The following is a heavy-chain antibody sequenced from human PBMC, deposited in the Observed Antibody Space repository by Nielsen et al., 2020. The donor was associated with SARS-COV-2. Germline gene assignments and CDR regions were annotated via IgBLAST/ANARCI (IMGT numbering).Heavy chain of an antibody. CDR3: ASTPPRGSSPGY. CDR1: GFTFSSYA. Sequence: GESLKISCAASGFTFSSYAMSWVRQAPGKGLEWVSSISSSSSYIYYADSVKGRFTISRDNAKNSLYLQMNSLRAEDTAVYYCASTPPRGSSPGYWGQGTLVTVSS. CDR2: ISSSSSYI. V-gene: IGHV3-21*01. J-gene: IGHJ4*02. D-gene: IGHD6-13*01.